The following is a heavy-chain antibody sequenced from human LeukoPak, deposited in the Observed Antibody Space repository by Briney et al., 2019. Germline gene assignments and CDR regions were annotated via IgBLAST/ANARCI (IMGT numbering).Heavy chain of an antibody. V-gene: IGHV4-34*01. CDR2: INHSGST. CDR3: AREMSVSVTFYYYYYMDV. J-gene: IGHJ6*03. CDR1: GGSFSGYY. Sequence: SETLSLTCAVYGGSFSGYYWSWIRQPPGKGLEWIGEINHSGSTNYNPSLKSRVTISVDTSKNQFSLKLSSVTAADTAVYYCAREMSVSVTFYYYYYMDVWGKGTTVTVSS. D-gene: IGHD4-11*01.